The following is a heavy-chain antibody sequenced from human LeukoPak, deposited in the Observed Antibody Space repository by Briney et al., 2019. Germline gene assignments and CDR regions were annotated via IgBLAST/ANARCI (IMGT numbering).Heavy chain of an antibody. CDR1: GYTFTSYY. D-gene: IGHD2-2*01. Sequence: ASVKVSCKASGYTFTSYYMNWVRQAPGQGLEWVGVIDPSGGSRNYAQKFQGRVTMTRDTSTSTVYMEVSSLRSEDTAVYYCARDNSPYCSRTSCYDYYYGMDVWGQGTTVTVSS. J-gene: IGHJ6*02. V-gene: IGHV1-46*01. CDR3: ARDNSPYCSRTSCYDYYYGMDV. CDR2: IDPSGGSR.